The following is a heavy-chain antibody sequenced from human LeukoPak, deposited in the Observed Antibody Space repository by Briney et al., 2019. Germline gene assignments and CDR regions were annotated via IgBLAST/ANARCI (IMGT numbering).Heavy chain of an antibody. Sequence: SETLSLTCTVSGGSISSSSYYWGWIRQPPGKGLEWIGSIYYSGSAYYNPSLKSRVTISVDTSKNQFSLKLSSVTAADTAVYYCARGYNWFDPWGQGTLVTVSS. CDR1: GGSISSSSYY. J-gene: IGHJ5*02. CDR3: ARGYNWFDP. V-gene: IGHV4-39*01. CDR2: IYYSGSA.